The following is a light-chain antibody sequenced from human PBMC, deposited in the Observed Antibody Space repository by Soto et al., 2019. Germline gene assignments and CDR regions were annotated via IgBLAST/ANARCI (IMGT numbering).Light chain of an antibody. CDR1: RSNIGNNR. V-gene: IGLV1-44*01. Sequence: QSVLTQPPSASGTPGQRVTISCSGSRSNIGNNRVNWYQQLPRTAPKLLIHSNNQRPSGVPDRSSGSKSGTSASLAISGLHSEDEADYYCAAWDDSLNGWVFGGGTKVTVL. J-gene: IGLJ3*02. CDR3: AAWDDSLNGWV. CDR2: SNN.